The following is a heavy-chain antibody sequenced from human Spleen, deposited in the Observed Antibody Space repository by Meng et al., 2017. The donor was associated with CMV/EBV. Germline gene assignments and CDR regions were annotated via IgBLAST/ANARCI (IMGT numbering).Heavy chain of an antibody. CDR2: IYYSGNT. V-gene: IGHV4-30-4*01. D-gene: IGHD1-14*01. Sequence: QVQVKRSGPGWGSPSQTLSPPCTAPGGSMGMGDYFSNWTRQPPGKGLEWIGYIYYSGNTYYNPSLKSLVTISIDTSKNQFSLKLSSVTAADTAVYDCARAEYYNWFDPWGQGTLVTVSS. CDR1: GGSMGMGDYF. CDR3: ARAEYYNWFDP. J-gene: IGHJ5*02.